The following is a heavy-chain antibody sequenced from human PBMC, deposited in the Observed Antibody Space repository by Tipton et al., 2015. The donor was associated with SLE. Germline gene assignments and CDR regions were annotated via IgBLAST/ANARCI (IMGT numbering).Heavy chain of an antibody. V-gene: IGHV4-59*01. Sequence: TLSLTCTVSNGSISSYYWSWIRQPPGKGLEWLGYISYGNTKYNPSLRSRLTISVDTSKNQFSLRLSSVTAADTAVYFCAGPYGDYGYFHHWGQGTLVTVSS. CDR2: ISYGNT. CDR1: NGSISSYY. CDR3: AGPYGDYGYFHH. D-gene: IGHD4-17*01. J-gene: IGHJ1*01.